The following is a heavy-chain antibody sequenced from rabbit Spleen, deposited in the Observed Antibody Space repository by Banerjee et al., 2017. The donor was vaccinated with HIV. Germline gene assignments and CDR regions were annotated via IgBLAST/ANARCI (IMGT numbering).Heavy chain of an antibody. CDR3: ARGYDGSGHLDL. Sequence: QEQLEESGGDLVKPEGSLTLTCTASGFTLSWQWMCWVRQAPGKGLEWIAFIDSSGDDTTYASWAKGRFTISKTSSTTVTLQMTSLTAADTATYFCARGYDGSGHLDLWGPGTLVTVS. V-gene: IGHV1S45*01. D-gene: IGHD4-2*01. CDR1: GFTLSWQW. J-gene: IGHJ6*01. CDR2: IDSSGDDT.